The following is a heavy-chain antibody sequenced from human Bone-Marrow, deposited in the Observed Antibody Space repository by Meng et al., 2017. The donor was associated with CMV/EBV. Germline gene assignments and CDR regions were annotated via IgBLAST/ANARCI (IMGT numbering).Heavy chain of an antibody. V-gene: IGHV4-38-2*02. Sequence: SETLSLTCTVSGYSISSGYYWGWVRQPPGKGLEWIGSIYHSGSTYYNPSLKSRVTISVDMSKNQFSLNLMSVTAADTAVYYCARHRHSGSFYDAFDIWGQGTMVTASS. CDR3: ARHRHSGSFYDAFDI. CDR2: IYHSGST. CDR1: GYSISSGYY. D-gene: IGHD2/OR15-2a*01. J-gene: IGHJ3*02.